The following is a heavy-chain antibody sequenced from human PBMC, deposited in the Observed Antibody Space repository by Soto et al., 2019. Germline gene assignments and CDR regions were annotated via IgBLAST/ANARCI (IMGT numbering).Heavy chain of an antibody. CDR2: VYGSGRT. J-gene: IGHJ5*02. CDR1: GYSISNGYY. CDR3: VRDNDSSSYYDP. V-gene: IGHV4-38-2*02. Sequence: SSETLSLTXTVSGYSISNGYYWGWIRQPPGKGLESIGNVYGSGRTYYNPSLKGRVAISVDTSKNQFSLRLSSVTAADTAVYYCVRDNDSSSYYDPWGQGTLVTVSS. D-gene: IGHD3-22*01.